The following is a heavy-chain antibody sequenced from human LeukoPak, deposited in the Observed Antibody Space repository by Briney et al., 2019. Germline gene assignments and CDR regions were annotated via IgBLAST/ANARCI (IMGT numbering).Heavy chain of an antibody. CDR3: AKSLNYYGSGTSRRDFDY. V-gene: IGHV1-2*02. Sequence: GASVKVSCKASGYTFTGYYMHWVRQAPGQGLEWMGWINPNSGGTNYAQKFQGRVTMTRDTSISTAYMELSRLRSDDTAVYYCAKSLNYYGSGTSRRDFDYWGQGTLVTVSS. D-gene: IGHD3-10*01. CDR2: INPNSGGT. CDR1: GYTFTGYY. J-gene: IGHJ4*02.